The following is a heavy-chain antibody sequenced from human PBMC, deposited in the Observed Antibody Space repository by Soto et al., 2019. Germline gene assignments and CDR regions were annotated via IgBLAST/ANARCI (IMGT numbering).Heavy chain of an antibody. D-gene: IGHD4-17*01. V-gene: IGHV4-59*01. CDR1: GGSISSYY. J-gene: IGHJ6*03. Sequence: SETLSLTCTVSGGSISSYYWSWIRQPPGKGLEWIGYIYYNGSTNYNPSLKSRVTISVDTSKNQFSLKLSSVTAADTAVYYCARAYYGDYVLYYYYYMDVWGKGTTVTVSS. CDR3: ARAYYGDYVLYYYYYMDV. CDR2: IYYNGST.